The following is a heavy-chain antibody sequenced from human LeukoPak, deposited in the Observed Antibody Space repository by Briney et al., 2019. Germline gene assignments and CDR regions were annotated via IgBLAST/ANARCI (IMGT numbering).Heavy chain of an antibody. J-gene: IGHJ4*02. V-gene: IGHV3-30*18. CDR2: ISYDGSNK. D-gene: IGHD3-10*01. CDR3: AKAGDGSGSYFGY. CDR1: GFTFSSYA. Sequence: GGSLRLSCAASGFTFSSYAMSWVRQAPGKGLEWVAVISYDGSNKYYADSVKGRFTISRDNSKNTLYLQMNSLRAEDTAVYYCAKAGDGSGSYFGYWGQGTLVTVSS.